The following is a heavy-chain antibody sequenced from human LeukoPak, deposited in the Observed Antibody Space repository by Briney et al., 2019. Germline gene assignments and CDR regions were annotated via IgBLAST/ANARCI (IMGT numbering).Heavy chain of an antibody. Sequence: GASVKVSCKASGYTFTSYAMHWVRQAPGQRLEWIGWINAGNGNTKYSQKFQDRVTITRDTSASTAYMELSSLRSEDTAVYYCARAIIAAADSNWFDPWGQGTLVTVSS. V-gene: IGHV1-3*01. J-gene: IGHJ5*02. D-gene: IGHD6-13*01. CDR1: GYTFTSYA. CDR2: INAGNGNT. CDR3: ARAIIAAADSNWFDP.